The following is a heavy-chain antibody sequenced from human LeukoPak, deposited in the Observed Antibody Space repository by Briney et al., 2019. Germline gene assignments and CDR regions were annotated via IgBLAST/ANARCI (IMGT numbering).Heavy chain of an antibody. V-gene: IGHV1-46*01. CDR2: INPSGGST. CDR1: RYTFTSYY. D-gene: IGHD4-17*01. CDR3: ARDGNGDYFDY. J-gene: IGHJ4*02. Sequence: ASVKVSCKASRYTFTSYYMHWVRQAPGQGLEWMGIINPSGGSTSYAQKFQGRVTMTRDTSTSTVYMELSSLRSEDTAVYYCARDGNGDYFDYWGQGTLVTVSS.